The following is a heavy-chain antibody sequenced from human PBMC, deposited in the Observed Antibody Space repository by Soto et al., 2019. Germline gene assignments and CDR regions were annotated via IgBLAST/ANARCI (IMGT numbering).Heavy chain of an antibody. CDR1: GYTFTGYY. V-gene: IGHV1-2*02. Sequence: GASVKVSCKASGYTFTGYYMHWVRQAPGQGLEWMGWINPNSGGTNYAQKFQGGVTMTRDTSISTAYMELSRLRSDDTAVYYCARANSSWPAFDIWGQGTMVTVSS. CDR3: ARANSSWPAFDI. D-gene: IGHD6-13*01. J-gene: IGHJ3*02. CDR2: INPNSGGT.